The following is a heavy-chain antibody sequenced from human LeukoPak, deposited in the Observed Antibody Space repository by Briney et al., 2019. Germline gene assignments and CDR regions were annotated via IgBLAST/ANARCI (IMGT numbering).Heavy chain of an antibody. CDR2: VYHSGST. D-gene: IGHD6-13*01. CDR1: GGSISSGGYY. V-gene: IGHV4-30-2*01. J-gene: IGHJ5*02. Sequence: PSETLSLTCTVSGGSISSGGYYWSWIRQPPGKGLEWIGYVYHSGSTYYNPSLKSRVTISVDRSENQFSLKLSSVTAADTAVYYCARLIFAAAGTTRGDWFDPWGQGTLVTVSS. CDR3: ARLIFAAAGTTRGDWFDP.